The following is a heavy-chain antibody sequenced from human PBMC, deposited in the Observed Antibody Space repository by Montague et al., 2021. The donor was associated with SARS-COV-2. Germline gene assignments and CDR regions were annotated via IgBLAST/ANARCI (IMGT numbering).Heavy chain of an antibody. CDR1: GGPISSGGYY. Sequence: TLSLTYTVSGGPISSGGYYWSWIRQHPGKGLEWIGYIYYSGSTYYNPSLKSRVTISVDTSKNQFSLKLSSVTAADTAVYYCARVRITMIVVVDAFDIWGQGTMVTVSS. J-gene: IGHJ3*02. CDR2: IYYSGST. V-gene: IGHV4-31*03. CDR3: ARVRITMIVVVDAFDI. D-gene: IGHD3-22*01.